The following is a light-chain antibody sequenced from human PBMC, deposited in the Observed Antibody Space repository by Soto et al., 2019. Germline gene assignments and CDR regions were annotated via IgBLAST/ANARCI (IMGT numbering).Light chain of an antibody. Sequence: QSALTQPASVSGSPGQSITISCTGTSSVVGGYNYVSWYQQHPGKAPKLMIYDVSNRPSGVSNRFSGSKSGNTASLTISGLQAEDEADYYCSSYTSSSTRVFGTGTNVTVL. CDR2: DVS. V-gene: IGLV2-14*01. J-gene: IGLJ1*01. CDR1: SSVVGGYNY. CDR3: SSYTSSSTRV.